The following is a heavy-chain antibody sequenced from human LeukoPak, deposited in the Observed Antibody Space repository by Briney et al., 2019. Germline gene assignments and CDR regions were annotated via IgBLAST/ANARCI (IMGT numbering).Heavy chain of an antibody. J-gene: IGHJ6*02. D-gene: IGHD2-2*01. CDR2: TYPGDSES. Sequence: GESLQISCKGSEYSFTSYWIGGVHQMPGKCLEWKGNTYPGDSESSYSPSFQGQDTISADKSISTAYLQWSSLKDSDTARYYCARPKYCSSTSCYYSYYYGMDVWGQGTTVTVSS. CDR3: ARPKYCSSTSCYYSYYYGMDV. CDR1: EYSFTSYW. V-gene: IGHV5-51*07.